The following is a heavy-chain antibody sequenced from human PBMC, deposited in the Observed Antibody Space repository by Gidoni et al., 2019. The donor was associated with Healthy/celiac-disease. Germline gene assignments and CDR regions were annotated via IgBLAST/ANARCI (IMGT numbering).Heavy chain of an antibody. J-gene: IGHJ3*02. CDR1: GGSISSGGYS. CDR2: IYPSGST. CDR3: AIPDSTGAFDI. Sequence: LQLQESGSGLVKPSQPLSPTCAVSGGSISSGGYSCSWIRQPPGNGLEWIGYIYPSGSTYYNPSLKSRVTISVDRSKNQFSLKLSSVTAADTAGYYCAIPDSTGAFDIWGQGTMGTVSS. V-gene: IGHV4-30-2*01. D-gene: IGHD2-21*01.